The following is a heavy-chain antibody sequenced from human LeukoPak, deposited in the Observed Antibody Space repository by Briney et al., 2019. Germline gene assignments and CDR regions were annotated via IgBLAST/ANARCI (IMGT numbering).Heavy chain of an antibody. D-gene: IGHD6-19*01. CDR2: IYTSGST. CDR3: ARGQSSGWYSGWFDP. V-gene: IGHV4-4*07. CDR1: GGSIGSYY. Sequence: SETLSLTCTVSGGSIGSYYWSWIRQPAGKRLEWIGRIYTSGSTNYNPSLKSRVTMSVDTSKNQFSLKLSSVTAADTAVYYCARGQSSGWYSGWFDPWGQGTLVTVSS. J-gene: IGHJ5*02.